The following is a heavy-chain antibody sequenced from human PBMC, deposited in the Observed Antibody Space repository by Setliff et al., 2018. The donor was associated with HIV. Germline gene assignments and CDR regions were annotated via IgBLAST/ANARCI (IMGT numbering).Heavy chain of an antibody. J-gene: IGHJ2*01. CDR2: IIPTFDTA. CDR1: GGTSSRHA. Sequence: SVKVSCKASGGTSSRHAFSWVRQAPGQGLEWMGGIIPTFDTANYAQKFQGRVTITADKSTNTVYMELNSLRSEDTAMYYCARGVHSGGSGWYNWYFDLWGRGTLVTVSS. CDR3: ARGVHSGGSGWYNWYFDL. V-gene: IGHV1-69*06. D-gene: IGHD6-19*01.